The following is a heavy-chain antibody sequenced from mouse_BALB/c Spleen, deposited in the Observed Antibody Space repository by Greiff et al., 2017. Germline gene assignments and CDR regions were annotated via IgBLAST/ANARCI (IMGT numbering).Heavy chain of an antibody. CDR2: INPDSSTI. Sequence: EVKLLESGGGLVQPGGSLKLSCAASGFDFSRYWMSWVRQAPGKGLEWIGEINPDSSTINYTPSLKDKFIISRDNAKNTLYLQMSKVRSEDTALYYCARPLTAPAWFAYWGRGTLVTVSA. CDR1: GFDFSRYW. J-gene: IGHJ3*01. CDR3: ARPLTAPAWFAY. D-gene: IGHD1-2*01. V-gene: IGHV4-1*02.